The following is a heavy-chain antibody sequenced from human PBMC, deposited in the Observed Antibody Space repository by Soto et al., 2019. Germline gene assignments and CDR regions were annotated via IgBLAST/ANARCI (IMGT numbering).Heavy chain of an antibody. Sequence: PSETLSLTCTVSGGSISSGGYYWSWIRQHPGKGLEWIGYIYYSGSTYYNPSLKSRVTISVDTSKNQFSLKLSSVTAADTAVYYCARGGWCYYDSSGYYPPCNWFDPWGQGTLVAVSS. CDR3: ARGGWCYYDSSGYYPPCNWFDP. D-gene: IGHD3-22*01. J-gene: IGHJ5*02. CDR1: GGSISSGGYY. V-gene: IGHV4-31*03. CDR2: IYYSGST.